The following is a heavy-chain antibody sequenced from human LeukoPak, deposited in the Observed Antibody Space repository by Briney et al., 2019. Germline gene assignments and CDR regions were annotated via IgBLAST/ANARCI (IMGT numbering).Heavy chain of an antibody. D-gene: IGHD6-13*01. CDR1: GLSFNKDV. J-gene: IGHJ4*02. Sequence: GGSLRLSCVVSGLSFNKDVMSWFRQAPGKGLEWVSSVSPGGVSPNHADSVKGRFTVSRDDSLNTLYLQMDSLRVDDTAVYHCAKGSMYQVSKYSSSWYYFDYWGQGTLVTVSS. V-gene: IGHV3-23*01. CDR2: VSPGGVSP. CDR3: AKGSMYQVSKYSSSWYYFDY.